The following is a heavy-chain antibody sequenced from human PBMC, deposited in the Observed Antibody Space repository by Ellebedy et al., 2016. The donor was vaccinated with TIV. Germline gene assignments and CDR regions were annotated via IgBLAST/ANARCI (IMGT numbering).Heavy chain of an antibody. CDR3: TKGRGGSYSDY. Sequence: GGSLRLXXTTSGFFFSSYVMSWVRQAPGKGLEWVSSISGSGDATHYADSVKGRFTISRDNSKSTVYVQMNSLRVDDTAVYFCTKGRGGSYSDYWGQGTRVTVSS. V-gene: IGHV3-23*01. D-gene: IGHD1-26*01. J-gene: IGHJ4*02. CDR2: ISGSGDAT. CDR1: GFFFSSYV.